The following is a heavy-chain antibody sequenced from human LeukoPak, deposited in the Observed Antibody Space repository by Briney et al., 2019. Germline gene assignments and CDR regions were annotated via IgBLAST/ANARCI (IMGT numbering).Heavy chain of an antibody. CDR1: GGSISSSSYY. V-gene: IGHV4-39*01. CDR3: ARGVTMIVVVIHDWYFDL. Sequence: SETLSLTCTVSGGSISSSSYYWGWIRQHPGKELEWIRSISYTRSTYYNPSLKSRVTISVDTSKNQFSLKLTSVTAADTAVYYCARGVTMIVVVIHDWYFDLWGRGTLVTVSS. CDR2: ISYTRST. J-gene: IGHJ2*01. D-gene: IGHD3-22*01.